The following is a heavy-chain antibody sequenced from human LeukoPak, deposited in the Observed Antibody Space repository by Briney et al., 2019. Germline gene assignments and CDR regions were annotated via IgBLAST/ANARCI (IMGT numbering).Heavy chain of an antibody. Sequence: GGSLRLSCAASGFTFSSYAMSWVRQAPGKGLEWVGRIKSKTDGGTTDYAAPVKGRFTISRDDSKNTLYLQMNSLKTEDTAVYYCTTDPKPYSNYDDTKGYWGQGTLVTVSS. CDR2: IKSKTDGGTT. V-gene: IGHV3-15*01. CDR3: TTDPKPYSNYDDTKGY. D-gene: IGHD4-11*01. CDR1: GFTFSSYA. J-gene: IGHJ4*02.